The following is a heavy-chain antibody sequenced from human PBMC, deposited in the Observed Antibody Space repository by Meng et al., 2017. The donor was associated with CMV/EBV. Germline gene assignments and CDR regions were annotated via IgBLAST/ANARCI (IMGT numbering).Heavy chain of an antibody. D-gene: IGHD3-16*01. CDR2: ISAYNGNT. CDR3: ARVGGGNWFDP. J-gene: IGHJ5*02. Sequence: QVEQVQYGAEVKKPGASVESSCKACGYTFTSYGISGVRQAPGQVLEWMEWISAYNGNTNYAQKLQGRVTMTTDTSTSTAYMELRSLRSDDTAVYYCARVGGGNWFDPWGQGTLVTVSS. V-gene: IGHV1-18*01. CDR1: GYTFTSYG.